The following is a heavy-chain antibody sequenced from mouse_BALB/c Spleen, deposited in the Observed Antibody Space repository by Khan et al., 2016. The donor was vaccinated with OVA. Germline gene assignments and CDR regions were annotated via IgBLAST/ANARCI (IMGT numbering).Heavy chain of an antibody. CDR3: ARLEDI. D-gene: IGHD1-3*01. V-gene: IGHV2-9*02. J-gene: IGHJ2*01. Sequence: VQLQESGPGLVAPSQSLSITCTVSGFSLTSYGVHWVRQPPGKGLEWLGVIWAGGSTNCNSALMSRLSISNDNSKSQVCLKMNSLQTDDTAMYYGARLEDIWGQGTTLTVSS. CDR1: GFSLTSYG. CDR2: IWAGGST.